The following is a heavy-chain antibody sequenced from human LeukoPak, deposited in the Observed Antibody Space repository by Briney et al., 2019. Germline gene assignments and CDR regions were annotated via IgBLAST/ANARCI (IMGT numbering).Heavy chain of an antibody. J-gene: IGHJ5*02. CDR2: IYPGDSDT. V-gene: IGHV5-51*01. D-gene: IGHD4-17*01. CDR1: GYSFTSYW. Sequence: GASLEISCKGSGYSFTSYWIGWVRQMPGKGLEWMGIIYPGDSDTRYSPSFQGQVTISADKSISTAYLQWSSLKASDTAMYYCARTYGDYDNWFDPWGQGTLVTVSS. CDR3: ARTYGDYDNWFDP.